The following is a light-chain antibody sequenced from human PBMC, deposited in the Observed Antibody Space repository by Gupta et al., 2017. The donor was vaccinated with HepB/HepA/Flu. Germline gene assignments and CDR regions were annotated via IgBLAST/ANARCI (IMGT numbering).Light chain of an antibody. Sequence: DIQMTQSLSSLSASVGDRVTITCRASQSISRLLTWYQQKPGKAPSLLIYKATLLQNGVPSRFSATGSGTEFSLTISSLQPDDVATYYGQQANSYPLIFGGGT. V-gene: IGKV1-5*03. J-gene: IGKJ4*01. CDR2: KAT. CDR3: QQANSYPLI. CDR1: QSISRL.